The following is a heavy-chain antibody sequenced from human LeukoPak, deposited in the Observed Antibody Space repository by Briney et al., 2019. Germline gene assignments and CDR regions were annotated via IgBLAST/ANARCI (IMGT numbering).Heavy chain of an antibody. Sequence: GGSLRLSCAASGFTFSDYYLTRIRQAPGKGLEWVSYISSSGSTIYYADSVKGRFTISRDNAKNSLYLQMNSLRAEDTAVYYCARRYCTGGSCYSGVDYWGQGTLVTVSS. V-gene: IGHV3-11*04. CDR2: ISSSGSTI. CDR1: GFTFSDYY. J-gene: IGHJ4*02. D-gene: IGHD2-15*01. CDR3: ARRYCTGGSCYSGVDY.